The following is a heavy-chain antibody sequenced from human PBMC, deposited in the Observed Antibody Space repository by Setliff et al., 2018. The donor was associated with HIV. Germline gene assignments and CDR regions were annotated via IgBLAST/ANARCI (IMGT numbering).Heavy chain of an antibody. D-gene: IGHD3-3*01. Sequence: PSETLSLTCNASGDSLNTYYWSWIRQSAGKGLEWIGRIYASGKTNFNPSLKSRVRMSVDTSKNQFSLKLTSVTAADTAVYYCARGNNDLESFDYWGQGALVTVS. CDR1: GDSLNTYY. V-gene: IGHV4-4*07. CDR3: ARGNNDLESFDY. J-gene: IGHJ4*02. CDR2: IYASGKT.